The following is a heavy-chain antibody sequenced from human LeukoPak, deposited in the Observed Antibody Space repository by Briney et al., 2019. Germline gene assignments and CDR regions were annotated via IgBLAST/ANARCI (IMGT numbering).Heavy chain of an antibody. CDR1: GFTFSSYG. J-gene: IGHJ5*02. Sequence: GRSLRLSCAASGFTFSSYGMHWVRQAPGEGLEWVAVVSNEGTVQYYADSAKGRFTISRDKSKNTLYLQMISLRVEDTAVYYCTKEGFASGSSFSGCFDLWGQGTLVTVSS. CDR2: VSNEGTVQ. V-gene: IGHV3-30*18. CDR3: TKEGFASGSSFSGCFDL. D-gene: IGHD3-10*01.